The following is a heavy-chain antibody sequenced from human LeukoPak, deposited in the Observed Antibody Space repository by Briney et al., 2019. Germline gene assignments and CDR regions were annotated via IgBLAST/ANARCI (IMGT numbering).Heavy chain of an antibody. CDR2: IIPIFGTA. CDR1: GGTFSSYA. D-gene: IGHD3-22*01. V-gene: IGHV1-69*13. Sequence: GASVKVSCKASGGTFSSYAIRWVRQAPGQGLEWMGGIIPIFGTANYAQKFQGRVTITADESTSTAYMELSSLRSEDTAVYYCARDEDSSHFFDYWGQGTLVTVSS. CDR3: ARDEDSSHFFDY. J-gene: IGHJ4*02.